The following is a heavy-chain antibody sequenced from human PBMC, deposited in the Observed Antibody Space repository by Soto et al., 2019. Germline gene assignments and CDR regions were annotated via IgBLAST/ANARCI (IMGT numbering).Heavy chain of an antibody. CDR3: ARYKRDNWNDDYGMDV. V-gene: IGHV1-8*01. CDR1: GYTFTSYD. J-gene: IGHJ6*02. CDR2: MNPNSGNT. D-gene: IGHD1-20*01. Sequence: QVQLVQSGAEVKKPGASVKVSCKASGYTFTSYDINWVRQATGQGLEWMGWMNPNSGNTGYAQKFQGRVTMTRNTYISTAYMELSSLRSEDTAVYYCARYKRDNWNDDYGMDVWGQGTTVTVSS.